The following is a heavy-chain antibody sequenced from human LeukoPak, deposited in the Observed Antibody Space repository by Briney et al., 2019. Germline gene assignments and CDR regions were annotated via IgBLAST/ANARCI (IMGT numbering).Heavy chain of an antibody. CDR1: GGTFSSYA. CDR2: IIPIFGTA. J-gene: IGHJ6*02. Sequence: SVKVSCKASGGTFSSYAISWVRQAPGQGLEWMGGIIPIFGTANHAQKFQGRVTITADESTSTAYMELSSLRSEDTAVYYCAREQWLVASDYYYGMDVWGQGTTVTVSS. CDR3: AREQWLVASDYYYGMDV. D-gene: IGHD6-19*01. V-gene: IGHV1-69*13.